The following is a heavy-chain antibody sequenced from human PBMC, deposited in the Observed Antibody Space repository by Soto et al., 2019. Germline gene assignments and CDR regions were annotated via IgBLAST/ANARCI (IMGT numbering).Heavy chain of an antibody. CDR1: GFTFRNHA. J-gene: IGHJ6*02. CDR2: LAHDGSNA. CDR3: ARGDREDILVVVGSRPGEYGTDI. D-gene: IGHD2-15*01. Sequence: QVQLVESGGGVVQPGGSLRLSCAASGFTFRNHAMHWVRQAPGKGLECLAVLAHDGSNALYRDSVKGRFTVSRDNSKNTLYLYMNSMTTEETGVYYCARGDREDILVVVGSRPGEYGTDIWGQGNTVIGSS. V-gene: IGHV3-30-3*01.